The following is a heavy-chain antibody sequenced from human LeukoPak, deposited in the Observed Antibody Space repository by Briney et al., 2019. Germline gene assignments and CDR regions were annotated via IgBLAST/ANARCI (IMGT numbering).Heavy chain of an antibody. CDR1: GGSISSGSYY. CDR3: AGLDYGDIDY. Sequence: PSETLSLTCTISGGSISSGSYYWSWIWQPAGKGLEWIGRIYTSGSTNYNPSLKSRVTISVDTSKNQFSLKLSSVTAADTAVYYCAGLDYGDIDYWGQGTLVTVSS. J-gene: IGHJ4*02. D-gene: IGHD4-17*01. CDR2: IYTSGST. V-gene: IGHV4-61*02.